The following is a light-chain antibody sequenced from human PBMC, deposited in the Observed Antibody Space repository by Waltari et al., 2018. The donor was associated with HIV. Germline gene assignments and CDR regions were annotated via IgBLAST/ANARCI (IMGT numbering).Light chain of an antibody. CDR1: RNDVGGYNY. CDR3: ESYTSTSVWV. J-gene: IGLJ3*02. CDR2: DVS. V-gene: IGLV2-14*03. Sequence: QSALTQPASVSGSPGQSITLSCTGSRNDVGGYNYVSWYQQHPGKAPRLMIYDVSTRPSGVSDRFSGSKSGDTASLTISGLQPEDEADYYCESYTSTSVWVFGGGTRLTVL.